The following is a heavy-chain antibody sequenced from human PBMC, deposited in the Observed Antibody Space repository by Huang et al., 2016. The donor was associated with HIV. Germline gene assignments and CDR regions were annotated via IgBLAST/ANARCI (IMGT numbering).Heavy chain of an antibody. V-gene: IGHV3-48*02. CDR3: ARGDCSTTACYTPFDL. D-gene: IGHD2-2*01. CDR1: GFTFSPFN. Sequence: EEKLEQSGGGLVQPGGSLRLSCAASGFTFSPFNMNWVRPAPGKGLEWISYISSSSDTIYYADSVRGRFTISRDNAQKSLYLQMNSLRDEDSAVYYCARGDCSTTACYTPFDLWGQGTPVTVSS. CDR2: ISSSSDTI. J-gene: IGHJ3*01.